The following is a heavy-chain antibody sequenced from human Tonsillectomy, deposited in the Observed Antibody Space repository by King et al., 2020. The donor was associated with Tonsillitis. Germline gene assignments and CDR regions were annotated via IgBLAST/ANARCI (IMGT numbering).Heavy chain of an antibody. D-gene: IGHD6-13*01. CDR3: ARHHEAADYFDC. V-gene: IGHV4-39*01. CDR1: GGSISSNNDN. J-gene: IGHJ4*02. CDR2: IHYSGST. Sequence: QLQESGPGLVKPSETLSLTCTLSGGSISSNNDNWGWVRQPPGKGLEWIGNIHYSGSTNYNPSLKSRVTISIDPSKIQFSLKLSSLTAADTAVYYCARHHEAADYFDCWGQGTLVTVSS.